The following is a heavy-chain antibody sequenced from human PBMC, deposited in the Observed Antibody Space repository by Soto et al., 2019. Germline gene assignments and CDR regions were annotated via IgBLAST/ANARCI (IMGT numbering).Heavy chain of an antibody. J-gene: IGHJ4*01. CDR1: GGTFSSYA. Sequence: SVKVSCKASGGTFSSYAISWVRQAPGQGLEWMGGIIPTFGTANYAQKFQGRVTITADKSTSTAYMELSSLRSEDTAVYYCASETYYYDSSGPPRVLMFHYWGPLTPVTVPS. CDR3: ASETYYYDSSGPPRVLMFHY. D-gene: IGHD3-22*01. CDR2: IIPTFGTA. V-gene: IGHV1-69*06.